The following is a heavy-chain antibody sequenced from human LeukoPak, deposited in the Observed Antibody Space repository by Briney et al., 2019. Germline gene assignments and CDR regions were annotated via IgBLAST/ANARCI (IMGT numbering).Heavy chain of an antibody. Sequence: GGSLRLSCAASGFTFSSYGMHWVRQAPGKGLEWVAFIRYDGSNKYYADSVKGRFTISRDNSKNTLYLQMNSLRAEDTAVYYCAKDQRGISIVVVPAAMALFDYWGQGTLVTVSS. CDR1: GFTFSSYG. D-gene: IGHD2-2*01. V-gene: IGHV3-30*02. CDR3: AKDQRGISIVVVPAAMALFDY. J-gene: IGHJ4*02. CDR2: IRYDGSNK.